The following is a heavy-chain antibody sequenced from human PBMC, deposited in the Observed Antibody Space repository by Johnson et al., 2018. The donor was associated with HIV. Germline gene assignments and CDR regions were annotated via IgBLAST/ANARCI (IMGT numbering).Heavy chain of an antibody. CDR1: GFSLSSYV. D-gene: IGHD3-22*01. CDR3: AKRLGFDNRGDQFDI. J-gene: IGHJ3*02. CDR2: ISYDGSNK. V-gene: IGHV3-30*04. Sequence: QVQLVESGGGVVQPGRSLRLSCAASGFSLSSYVMHWVRQAPGKGLEWVAVISYDGSNKYYADSVKGRFSISRDNSNNTLSLQMDSLRVEDTAVYYCAKRLGFDNRGDQFDIWGQGAMVTVSS.